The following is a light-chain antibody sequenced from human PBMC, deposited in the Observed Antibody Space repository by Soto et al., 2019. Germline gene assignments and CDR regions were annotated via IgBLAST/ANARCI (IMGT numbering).Light chain of an antibody. CDR2: DVT. J-gene: IGLJ1*01. CDR3: SSYASSSIPYV. Sequence: QSALTQPASVSGSPGQSITISCTGTSGDIGAYNYISWYQQHPGKAPKLMIYDVTYRPSGVSNRFSGSKSGNTASLTISGLQAEDEADYYCSSYASSSIPYVFGSVTKVTVL. V-gene: IGLV2-14*03. CDR1: SGDIGAYNY.